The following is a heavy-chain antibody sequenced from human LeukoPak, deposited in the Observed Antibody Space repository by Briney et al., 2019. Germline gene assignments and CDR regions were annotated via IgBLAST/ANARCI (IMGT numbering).Heavy chain of an antibody. CDR2: ISGSGGST. V-gene: IGHV3-23*01. CDR1: GFTFSSYG. CDR3: AKAIIRGVITTNWFDP. Sequence: PGGSLRLSCAASGFTFSSYGMSWVRQAPGKGLEWVSAISGSGGSTYYADSVKGRFTISRDNSKNTLYLQMNSLRAEDTAVYYCAKAIIRGVITTNWFDPWGQGTLVTVSS. D-gene: IGHD3-10*01. J-gene: IGHJ5*02.